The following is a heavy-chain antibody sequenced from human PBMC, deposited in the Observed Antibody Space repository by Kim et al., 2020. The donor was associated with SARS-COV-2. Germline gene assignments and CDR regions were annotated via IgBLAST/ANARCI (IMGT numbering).Heavy chain of an antibody. J-gene: IGHJ4*02. CDR3: LKESTRSEGGY. D-gene: IGHD2-2*01. Sequence: GGSLRLSCVTSGFTFSNYWMNWVRQAPGKGLEWVANIQEDGSEKNYVDSVKGRFTISRDNAKKSLYLQMNSLRADDTAVYYCLKESTRSEGGYWGQGTLVTVSS. CDR1: GFTFSNYW. V-gene: IGHV3-7*03. CDR2: IQEDGSEK.